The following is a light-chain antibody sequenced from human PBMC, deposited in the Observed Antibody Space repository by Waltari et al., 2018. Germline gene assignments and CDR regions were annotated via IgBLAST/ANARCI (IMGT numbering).Light chain of an antibody. CDR3: CSYAGGSYV. Sequence: QSVLTQPPSVSGAPGQRVTISCTGSGSNIGAGYDVHWYQQLPRAAPKLLIYGSTSRPLGVPARFFGSTSGTSASLAITGLQAEDEADYYCCSYAGGSYVFGTGTKVTVL. J-gene: IGLJ1*01. CDR1: GSNIGAGYD. V-gene: IGLV1-40*01. CDR2: GST.